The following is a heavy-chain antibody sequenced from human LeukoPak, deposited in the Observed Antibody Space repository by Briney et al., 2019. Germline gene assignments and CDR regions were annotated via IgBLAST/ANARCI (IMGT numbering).Heavy chain of an antibody. J-gene: IGHJ4*02. Sequence: SETLSLTCAVYGGSFSGYYWSWIRQPPGKGLEWIGYIYYSGSTNYNPSLKSRVTISVDTSKNQFSLKLSSVTAADTAVYYCARGDPIAGVNFDYWGQGTLVTVSS. D-gene: IGHD2-21*02. V-gene: IGHV4-59*01. CDR3: ARGDPIAGVNFDY. CDR2: IYYSGST. CDR1: GGSFSGYY.